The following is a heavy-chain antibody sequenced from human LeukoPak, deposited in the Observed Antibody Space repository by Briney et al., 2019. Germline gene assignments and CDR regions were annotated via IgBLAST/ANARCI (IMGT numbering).Heavy chain of an antibody. CDR2: IIWNGCST. CDR1: GLTFSSYA. D-gene: IGHD4-17*01. V-gene: IGHV3-64D*09. J-gene: IGHJ6*01. Sequence: GGCLRLSCSASGLTFSSYAVESVRQAPGRGLECVSAIIWNGCSTYYAEAVKGRFTISRDNSNNTLYLQMSSLRAEDAAVYYCVSLKSYGDYNYYYFRMDVWGQGTTVT. CDR3: VSLKSYGDYNYYYFRMDV.